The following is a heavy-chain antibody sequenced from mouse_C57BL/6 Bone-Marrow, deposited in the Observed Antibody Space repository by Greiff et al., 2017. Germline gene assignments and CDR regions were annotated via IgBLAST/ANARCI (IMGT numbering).Heavy chain of an antibody. Sequence: EVQRVESGGGLVKPGGSLKLSCAASGFTFSSYTMSWVRQTPEKRLEWVATISGGGGNTYYPDSVKGRFTISRDNAKNTLYLQMSSLRSEDTALYYCARHEGPSWYCDVWGTGSTGTVSS. CDR1: GFTFSSYT. CDR2: ISGGGGNT. J-gene: IGHJ1*03. CDR3: ARHEGPSWYCDV. V-gene: IGHV5-9*01.